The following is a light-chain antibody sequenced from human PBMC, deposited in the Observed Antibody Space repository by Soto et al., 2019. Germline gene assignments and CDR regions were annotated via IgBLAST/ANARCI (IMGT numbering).Light chain of an antibody. Sequence: EIVLTQSPGTLSLSAGERATLSCRASQSVSRSHLAWYQQKPGQAPKLLIYGASKRPTGIPNRFSGSGSGTDFTLIISILEPEDFAVYYCQQYGSSPRTFGPGTKVDIK. CDR2: GAS. CDR3: QQYGSSPRT. J-gene: IGKJ3*01. V-gene: IGKV3-20*01. CDR1: QSVSRSH.